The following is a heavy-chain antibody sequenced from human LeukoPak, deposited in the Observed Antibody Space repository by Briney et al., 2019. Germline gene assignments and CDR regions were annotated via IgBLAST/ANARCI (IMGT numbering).Heavy chain of an antibody. CDR3: ARQVIVYSSGWLGYYFDY. D-gene: IGHD6-19*01. Sequence: SETLSLTCTVSGGSISSSSYYWGWIRQPPGKGLEWIGSIYYSGSTYYNPSLKSRVTISVDTSKNQFSLKLSSVTAADTAVYYCARQVIVYSSGWLGYYFDYWGQGTLVTVSS. V-gene: IGHV4-39*01. CDR2: IYYSGST. J-gene: IGHJ4*02. CDR1: GGSISSSSYY.